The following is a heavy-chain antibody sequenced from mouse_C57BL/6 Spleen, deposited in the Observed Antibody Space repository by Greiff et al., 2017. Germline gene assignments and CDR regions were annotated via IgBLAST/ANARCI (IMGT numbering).Heavy chain of an antibody. V-gene: IGHV1-26*01. D-gene: IGHD1-1*01. CDR3: ARREIYYYGSSYGDY. Sequence: EVQLQQSGPELVKPGASVKISCEASGYTFTDYYMNWVKQSHGKSLEWIGDINPNNGGTSYNQKFKGKATLTVDKSSSTAYMELRSLTSEDSAVYYCARREIYYYGSSYGDYWGQGTTLTVSS. CDR2: INPNNGGT. CDR1: GYTFTDYY. J-gene: IGHJ2*01.